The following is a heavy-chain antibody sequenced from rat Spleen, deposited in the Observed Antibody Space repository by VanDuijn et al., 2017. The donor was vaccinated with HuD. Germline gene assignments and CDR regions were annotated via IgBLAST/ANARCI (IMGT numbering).Heavy chain of an antibody. CDR3: ARPHNYRYVMDA. Sequence: EVQLVESGGGLVQPGRSLKLSCAASGFTFNYYWMTWIRQAPEKGLEWVASISYEGSATYYGDSVKGRFTISRDNAKSTLYLQVDSLRSEDTATYYCARPHNYRYVMDAWGQGASVTVSS. CDR1: GFTFNYYW. J-gene: IGHJ4*01. D-gene: IGHD1-10*01. V-gene: IGHV5-22*01. CDR2: ISYEGSAT.